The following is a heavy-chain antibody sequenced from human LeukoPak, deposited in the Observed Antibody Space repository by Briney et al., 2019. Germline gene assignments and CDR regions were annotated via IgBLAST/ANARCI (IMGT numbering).Heavy chain of an antibody. V-gene: IGHV1-8*01. CDR1: GYTFTNFD. D-gene: IGHD2-15*01. Sequence: GASVKVSCKASGYTFTNFDINWVRQATGQGLEWMGWMSPNSGNTGDAQRFLGRVTMTRNTSISTAYMELSSLRSDDTAVSYCARPPPYCFGGSCYLNYWGQGSLVTVSS. CDR2: MSPNSGNT. CDR3: ARPPPYCFGGSCYLNY. J-gene: IGHJ4*02.